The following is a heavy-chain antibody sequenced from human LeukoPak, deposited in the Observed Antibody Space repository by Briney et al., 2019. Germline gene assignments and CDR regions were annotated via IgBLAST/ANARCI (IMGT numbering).Heavy chain of an antibody. CDR1: GGSFSGYY. J-gene: IGHJ4*02. CDR2: INHSGST. Sequence: SETLSLTCAVYGGSFSGYYWSWIRQPPGKGLEWIGEINHSGSTNYNPSLKSRVTISVDTSKNQFSLKLSSVTAADTAVYYCARDYGGNSASDYWGQGTPVTVSS. D-gene: IGHD4-23*01. V-gene: IGHV4-34*01. CDR3: ARDYGGNSASDY.